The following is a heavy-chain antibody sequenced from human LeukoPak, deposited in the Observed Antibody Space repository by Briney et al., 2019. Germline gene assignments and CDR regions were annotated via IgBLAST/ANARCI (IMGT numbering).Heavy chain of an antibody. Sequence: GRSLRLSCAASGFTFSSYGMHWVRQAPGKGLEWVAVISYDGSNKYYADSVKGRFTISRDNSKNTLYLQMNSLRAEDTAVYYCAKGFEVWGQGTMVTVSS. J-gene: IGHJ3*01. V-gene: IGHV3-30*18. D-gene: IGHD3-10*01. CDR2: ISYDGSNK. CDR1: GFTFSSYG. CDR3: AKGFEV.